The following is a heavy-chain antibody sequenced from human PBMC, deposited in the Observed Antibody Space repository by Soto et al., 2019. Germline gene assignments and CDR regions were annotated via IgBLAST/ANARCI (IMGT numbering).Heavy chain of an antibody. Sequence: ASVKVSCKASGYDFTDHYIHWVRQAPGQGLEWMGIISPDGGSTRYSQKFQARITMTRDTSTSTVFMELSSLRSEDTAVYYCARAPRGGVIIVITSAQIDYWGQGTLVTVSS. CDR3: ARAPRGGVIIVITSAQIDY. CDR1: GYDFTDHY. J-gene: IGHJ4*02. V-gene: IGHV1-46*01. CDR2: ISPDGGST. D-gene: IGHD3-10*01.